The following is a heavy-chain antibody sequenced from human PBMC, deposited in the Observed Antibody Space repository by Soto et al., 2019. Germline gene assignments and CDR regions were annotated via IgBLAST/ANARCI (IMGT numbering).Heavy chain of an antibody. J-gene: IGHJ4*02. D-gene: IGHD1-1*01. V-gene: IGHV3-23*01. Sequence: EVQLLESGGGLVQPGGSLRLSCAASGFTFSTYAMSWVRQAPGKGLKWVSAISGSGGRTNYADSVKGRFTISRDNSQNTLYLQMNSLRAEDTAVYYCAKERNSQGYFDYWGQGTLVTVSS. CDR3: AKERNSQGYFDY. CDR2: ISGSGGRT. CDR1: GFTFSTYA.